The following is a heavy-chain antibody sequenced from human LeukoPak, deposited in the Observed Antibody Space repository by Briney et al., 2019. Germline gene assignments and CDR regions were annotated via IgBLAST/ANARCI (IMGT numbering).Heavy chain of an antibody. D-gene: IGHD3-10*01. CDR3: AMVRGVINWFDP. CDR1: GYTFTGYY. V-gene: IGHV1-2*02. Sequence: ASVTVSCKDSGYTFTGYYMHWLRQAPGQGLEWVGWINPNSGGTNYAQKFQGRVTMTRDTSISTAYMELSRLRSVDTAVYYCAMVRGVINWFDPWGQGTLVTVSS. CDR2: INPNSGGT. J-gene: IGHJ5*02.